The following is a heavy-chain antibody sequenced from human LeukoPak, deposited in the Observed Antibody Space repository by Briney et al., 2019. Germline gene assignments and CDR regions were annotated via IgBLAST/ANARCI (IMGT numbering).Heavy chain of an antibody. CDR3: ARAPTTVVTPYYFDY. J-gene: IGHJ4*02. V-gene: IGHV4-59*01. D-gene: IGHD4-23*01. Sequence: PSETLSLTCTVSGGSISSYYWSCIRQPPGKGLEWIGYIYNSGSTNHNPSLKSRVTISLDTSKNQFSLKLISVTAADTAVYYCARAPTTVVTPYYFDYWGQGTLVTVSS. CDR1: GGSISSYY. CDR2: IYNSGST.